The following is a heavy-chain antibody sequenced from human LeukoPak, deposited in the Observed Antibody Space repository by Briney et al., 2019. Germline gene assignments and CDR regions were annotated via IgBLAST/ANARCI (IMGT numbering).Heavy chain of an antibody. CDR1: GFTFSSYA. V-gene: IGHV3-23*01. CDR2: ISGSGGST. D-gene: IGHD4-17*01. J-gene: IGHJ3*02. CDR3: AKFPLTTVAIPHFDI. Sequence: PRGSLRLSCAASGFTFSSYAMHWVRQAPGKGLEWVSAISGSGGSTYYADSVKGRFTISRDNSKNTLYLQMNSLRAEDTAVYYCAKFPLTTVAIPHFDIWGQGTMVTVSS.